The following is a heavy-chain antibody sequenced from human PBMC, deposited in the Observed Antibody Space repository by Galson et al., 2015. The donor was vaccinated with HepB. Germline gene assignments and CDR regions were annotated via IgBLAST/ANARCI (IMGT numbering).Heavy chain of an antibody. CDR1: GFTFSGSA. CDR3: ARDEWHYDSSGYYYYYGMDV. D-gene: IGHD3-22*01. Sequence: SLRLSCAASGFTFSGSAIHWVRQAPGKELEWVSYISSSSSTIYYADSVKGRFTISRNNAKNSLYLQMNSLRAEDTAVYYCARDEWHYDSSGYYYYYGMDVWGQGTTVTVSS. V-gene: IGHV3-48*04. CDR2: ISSSSSTI. J-gene: IGHJ6*02.